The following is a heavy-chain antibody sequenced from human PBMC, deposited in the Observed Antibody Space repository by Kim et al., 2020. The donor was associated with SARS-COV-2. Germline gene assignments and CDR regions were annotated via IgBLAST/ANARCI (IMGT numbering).Heavy chain of an antibody. V-gene: IGHV3-30*03. D-gene: IGHD6-13*01. Sequence: DSVKGRFTISRDNSNNTLDLQMNSLRAEDTAVYYCATLSRYRAAATGKDYWGQGTLVTVSS. CDR3: ATLSRYRAAATGKDY. J-gene: IGHJ4*02.